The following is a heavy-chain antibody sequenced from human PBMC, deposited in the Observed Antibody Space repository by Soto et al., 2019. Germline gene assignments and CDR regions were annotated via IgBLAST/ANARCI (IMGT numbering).Heavy chain of an antibody. V-gene: IGHV4-4*02. CDR1: GGSFTSNNW. Sequence: SKTLYITCAVYGGSFTSNNWWAWVRQPPGQGLEWIGEIYRTGSTNYNPSLKSRVTISLDKSENQFSLKVTSLTAADTAVYYCSSRDPGTSVDYWGQGTLVTVSS. J-gene: IGHJ4*02. CDR2: IYRTGST. D-gene: IGHD1-7*01. CDR3: SSRDPGTSVDY.